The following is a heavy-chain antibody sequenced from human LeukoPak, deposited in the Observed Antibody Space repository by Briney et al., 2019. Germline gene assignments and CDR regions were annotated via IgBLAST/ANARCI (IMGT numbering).Heavy chain of an antibody. Sequence: SETLSLTCTVSGGSISSSSYYWSWIRQPAGKGLEWIGRIYTRGSTNYNPSLKSRVTISVDTSKNQFSLKLTSVTAADTAVYYCAREGLNMVRGVIPKEAWGWFDPWGQGTLVTVSS. J-gene: IGHJ5*02. CDR1: GGSISSSSYY. V-gene: IGHV4-61*02. CDR3: AREGLNMVRGVIPKEAWGWFDP. D-gene: IGHD3-10*01. CDR2: IYTRGST.